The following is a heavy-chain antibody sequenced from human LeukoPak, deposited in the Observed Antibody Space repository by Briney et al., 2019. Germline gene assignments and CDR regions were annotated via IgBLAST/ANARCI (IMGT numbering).Heavy chain of an antibody. CDR2: MNPNSGNT. D-gene: IGHD6-19*01. CDR3: TRGSSGRRDN. J-gene: IGHJ4*02. CDR1: GYTFTSCD. Sequence: GASVPDSCKASGYTFTSCDINWVRQATGQGLEWMGWMNPNSGNTGYGQSFQGRITMTRDISTGTAYMELSNLTSEDTAIYYCTRGSSGRRDNWGQGTLVTVSA. V-gene: IGHV1-8*01.